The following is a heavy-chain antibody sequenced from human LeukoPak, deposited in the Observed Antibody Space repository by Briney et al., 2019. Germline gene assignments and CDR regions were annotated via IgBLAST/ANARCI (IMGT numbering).Heavy chain of an antibody. CDR3: ARDTFNYYYMDV. Sequence: AGGSLRLSCAASGFTFSSYAMSWARQAPGKGLEWVSAISGSGGSTYYADSVKGRFTISRDNAKNSLYLQMNSLRAEDTAVYYCARDTFNYYYMDVWGKGTTVTVSS. J-gene: IGHJ6*03. V-gene: IGHV3-23*01. CDR2: ISGSGGST. CDR1: GFTFSSYA.